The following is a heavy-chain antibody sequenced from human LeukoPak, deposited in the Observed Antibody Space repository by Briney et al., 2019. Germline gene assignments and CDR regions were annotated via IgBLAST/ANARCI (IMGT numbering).Heavy chain of an antibody. CDR3: ARVGSYGQYYFDY. CDR1: GGSISSYY. D-gene: IGHD5-18*01. Sequence: PSETLSLTCTVSGGSISSYYWIWLRQPPGKGLEWIGYIYYSGSTNYNPSLKSRVTISVDTSKNQFSLKLSSVTAADTAVYYCARVGSYGQYYFDYWGQGTLVTVSS. CDR2: IYYSGST. V-gene: IGHV4-59*01. J-gene: IGHJ4*02.